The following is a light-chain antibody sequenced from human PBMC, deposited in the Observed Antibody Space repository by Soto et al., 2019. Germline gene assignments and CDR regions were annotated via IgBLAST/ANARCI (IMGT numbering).Light chain of an antibody. CDR1: SSDVGGYNY. CDR2: EVN. V-gene: IGLV2-8*01. Sequence: QSALTQPPSASGSPGQSVTISCTGTSSDVGGYNYVSWYQQHPGKAPKLMIYEVNKRPSGVPDRFSGSKSGNTASLSVSGLQAADDADYYCSSYAGSDNFVFGTGTKVTVL. CDR3: SSYAGSDNFV. J-gene: IGLJ1*01.